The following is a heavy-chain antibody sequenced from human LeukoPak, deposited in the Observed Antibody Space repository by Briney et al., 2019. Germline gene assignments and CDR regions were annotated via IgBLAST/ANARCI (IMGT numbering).Heavy chain of an antibody. J-gene: IGHJ5*02. CDR1: GYTFTGYY. V-gene: IGHV1-2*06. CDR2: INPNSGGT. D-gene: IGHD4-11*01. CDR3: ARGTDYRFDP. Sequence: VASVTVSCKASGYTFTGYYMHWVRQAPGQGLEWMGRINPNSGGTNYAQKFQGRVTITRDTSISTAYMELSRLRSDDTAVYYCARGTDYRFDPWGQGTLVTVSS.